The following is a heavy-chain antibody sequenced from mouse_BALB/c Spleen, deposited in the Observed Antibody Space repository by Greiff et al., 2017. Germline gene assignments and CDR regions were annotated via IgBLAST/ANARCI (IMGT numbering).Heavy chain of an antibody. J-gene: IGHJ3*01. V-gene: IGHV1-5*01. D-gene: IGHD1-1*02. Sequence: VQLQQSGTVLARPGASVKMSCKASGYTFTSYWMHRVKQRPGQGLEWIGAIYPGNSDTSYNQKFKGKAKLTAVTSTSTAYMELSSLTNEDSAVYYCTRGAGTWKLQAWFAYWGQGTLVTVSA. CDR2: IYPGNSDT. CDR3: TRGAGTWKLQAWFAY. CDR1: GYTFTSYW.